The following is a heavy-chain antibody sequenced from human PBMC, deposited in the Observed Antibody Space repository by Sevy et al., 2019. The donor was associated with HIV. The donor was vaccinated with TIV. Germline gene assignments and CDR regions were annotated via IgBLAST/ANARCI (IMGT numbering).Heavy chain of an antibody. CDR1: GFTFSSYS. CDR2: ISSSSSYI. Sequence: GGSLRLSCAASGFTFSSYSMNWVRQAPGKGLEWVSSISSSSSYIYDAASVKGRFTISRDNAKNSLYLQMNSLRAEDTAVYYCVRDFRLPAARYYYYYYGMDVWGQRTTVTVSS. CDR3: VRDFRLPAARYYYYYYGMDV. J-gene: IGHJ6*02. D-gene: IGHD2-2*01. V-gene: IGHV3-21*01.